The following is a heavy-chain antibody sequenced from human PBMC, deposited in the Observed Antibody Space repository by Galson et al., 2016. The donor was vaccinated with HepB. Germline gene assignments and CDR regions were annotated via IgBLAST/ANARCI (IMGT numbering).Heavy chain of an antibody. V-gene: IGHV4-39*01. CDR2: IYYSGST. CDR1: GGSIISSTFY. CDR3: ARRADGYYYYYGMDV. D-gene: IGHD5-24*01. Sequence: TLSLTCTVSGGSIISSTFYWDWIRQPPGKGLEWIGSIYYSGSTYSNPSLKSRLTISVDTSKNQFSLRLSSVTAADTAIYYCARRADGYYYYYGMDVWGQGTTVTVSS. J-gene: IGHJ6*02.